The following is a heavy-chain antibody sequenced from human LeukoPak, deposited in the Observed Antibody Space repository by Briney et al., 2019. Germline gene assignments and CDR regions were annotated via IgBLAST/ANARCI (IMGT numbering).Heavy chain of an antibody. J-gene: IGHJ4*02. V-gene: IGHV4-59*11. CDR1: GGSISGHY. CDR2: IYNSDSGST. D-gene: IGHD3-10*01. Sequence: SETLSLTCIVSGGSISGHYWSWIRQHPGMGLEWIGYIYNSDSGSTNYNPSLKSRVTISVDTTKNQFSLKLSSVTAADTAVYYCARGGHYGLDYWGQGTLVTVSS. CDR3: ARGGHYGLDY.